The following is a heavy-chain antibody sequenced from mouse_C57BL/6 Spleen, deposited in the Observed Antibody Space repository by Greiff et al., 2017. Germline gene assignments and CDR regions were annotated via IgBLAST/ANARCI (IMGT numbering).Heavy chain of an antibody. D-gene: IGHD3-1*01. CDR2: INPYNGGT. J-gene: IGHJ2*01. CDR1: GYTFTDYY. V-gene: IGHV1-19*01. CDR3: ARSGEGLHFDY. Sequence: EVQLQQSGPVLVKPGASVKMSCKASGYTFTDYYMNWVKQSHGKSLEWIGVINPYNGGTSYNQKFKGKATLTVDKSSSTAYMELNSLTSEDSAVYYCARSGEGLHFDYWGQGTTLTVSS.